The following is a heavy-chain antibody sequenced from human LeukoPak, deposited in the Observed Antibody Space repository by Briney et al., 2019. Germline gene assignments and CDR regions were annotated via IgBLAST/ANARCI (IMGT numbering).Heavy chain of an antibody. D-gene: IGHD6-19*01. CDR2: IRMVVRAI. Sequence: GSLRLFCAAAGFTFSSYSMNWVRQAPGKGLEWVSYIRMVVRAIYYAVSVKGRFTLSRDNAKNSLYLQMNSLRAEDTAVYYCARVRGIAVAGTASIYFDYWGQGTLVT. CDR1: GFTFSSYS. V-gene: IGHV3-48*01. J-gene: IGHJ4*02. CDR3: ARVRGIAVAGTASIYFDY.